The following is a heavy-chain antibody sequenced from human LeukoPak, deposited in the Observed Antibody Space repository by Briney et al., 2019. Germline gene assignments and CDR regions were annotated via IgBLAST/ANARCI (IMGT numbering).Heavy chain of an antibody. V-gene: IGHV3-23*01. Sequence: GGSLRLSCAASGFTFSSYAMSWVRQAPGKGLEWVSAISGSGGSTYYAGSVKGRFTISRDNSKNTLYLQMNSLRAEDTAVYYCAKLGTSSGWYSYFDYWGQGTLVTVSS. CDR1: GFTFSSYA. J-gene: IGHJ4*02. CDR2: ISGSGGST. CDR3: AKLGTSSGWYSYFDY. D-gene: IGHD6-19*01.